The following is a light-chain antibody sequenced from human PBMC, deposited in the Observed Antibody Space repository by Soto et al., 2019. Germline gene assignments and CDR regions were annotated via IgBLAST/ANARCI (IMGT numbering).Light chain of an antibody. CDR2: EVN. Sequence: QSALTQPASVSGSPGQSITISCTGASSDVGDYNYVSWYQHHPGKAPKLLIYEVNNRPSGVPDRFSGSRSANTASLTISGLQTEDEADYYCSLYTSTSTFVFGPGTKVTVL. CDR1: SSDVGDYNY. CDR3: SLYTSTSTFV. V-gene: IGLV2-14*01. J-gene: IGLJ1*01.